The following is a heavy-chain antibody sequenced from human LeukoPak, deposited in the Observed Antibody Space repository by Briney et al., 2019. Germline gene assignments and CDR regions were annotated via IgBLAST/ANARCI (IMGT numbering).Heavy chain of an antibody. Sequence: SETLSLTCTASGYSISSGYYWGWIRQPPGKGLEWIGSIYHSGSTYYNPSLKSRVTISVDTSKNQFSLKLSSVTAADTAVYYCARVEMVRGVIITFDYPYFDYWGQGTLVTVSS. CDR2: IYHSGST. CDR1: GYSISSGYY. CDR3: ARVEMVRGVIITFDYPYFDY. D-gene: IGHD3-10*01. J-gene: IGHJ4*02. V-gene: IGHV4-38-2*02.